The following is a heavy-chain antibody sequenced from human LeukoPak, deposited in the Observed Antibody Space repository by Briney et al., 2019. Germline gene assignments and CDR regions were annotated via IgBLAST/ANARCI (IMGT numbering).Heavy chain of an antibody. CDR2: IYFSGST. V-gene: IGHV4-4*07. J-gene: IGHJ5*02. Sequence: SETLSLTCTVSGGSISSYYWSWIRQPAGKGLEWVGRIYFSGSTNYNPSLKSRVTMSVDTSKNQFSLKLRSVTAADTAVYYCARGVVVTAILNWFDPWGQGTLVTVSS. CDR3: ARGVVVTAILNWFDP. CDR1: GGSISSYY. D-gene: IGHD2-21*02.